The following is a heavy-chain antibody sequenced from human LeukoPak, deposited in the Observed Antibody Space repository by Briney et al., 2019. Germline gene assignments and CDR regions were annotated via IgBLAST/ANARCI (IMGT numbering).Heavy chain of an antibody. D-gene: IGHD3-22*01. V-gene: IGHV3-23*01. J-gene: IGHJ3*02. CDR2: ISGSGGST. Sequence: GGSLRLSCAASGFTFSSYAMSWVRQAPGKGLEWVSAISGSGGSTYYADSVKGRFTISRDNSKNTLYLQMNSLKTEDTAVDYCTTGVLRMIASPGKAFDIWGQGTMVTVSS. CDR1: GFTFSSYA. CDR3: TTGVLRMIASPGKAFDI.